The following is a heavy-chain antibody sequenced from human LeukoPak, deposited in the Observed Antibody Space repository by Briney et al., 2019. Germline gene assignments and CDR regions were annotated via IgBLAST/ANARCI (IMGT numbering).Heavy chain of an antibody. J-gene: IGHJ4*02. CDR1: GFIFSNYA. CDR3: ARVIRSSGWYVDY. D-gene: IGHD6-19*01. CDR2: ITGSGRTP. Sequence: LAGGSLRLSCAASGFIFSNYAMSWVRQAPGKGLEWVSGITGSGRTPFYADSVKGRFTISRDNSKNTLYLQMNSLKAEDTGVYYCARVIRSSGWYVDYWGQGILVTVSS. V-gene: IGHV3-23*01.